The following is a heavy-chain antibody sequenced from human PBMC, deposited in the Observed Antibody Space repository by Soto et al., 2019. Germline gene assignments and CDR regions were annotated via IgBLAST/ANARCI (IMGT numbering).Heavy chain of an antibody. D-gene: IGHD6-19*01. CDR1: GFTFSSFW. J-gene: IGHJ4*02. V-gene: IGHV3-7*05. Sequence: EVQLVESGGGLVQPGGSLRLSCAATGFTFSSFWMGWVRQAPGKGLEGVANIKQDGSERSLVDSVEGRFTISRDNAQNSVYLHMKKLRAAATAIYYCVRSVKGFRWGQGTMVIVSS. CDR2: IKQDGSER. CDR3: VRSVKGFR.